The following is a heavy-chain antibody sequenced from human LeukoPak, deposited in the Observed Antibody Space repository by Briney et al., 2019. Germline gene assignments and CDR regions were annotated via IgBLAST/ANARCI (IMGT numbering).Heavy chain of an antibody. CDR1: GFTFSSYA. D-gene: IGHD3-10*01. V-gene: IGHV3-30*04. J-gene: IGHJ4*02. Sequence: GGSLRLSCAASGFTFSSYAMHWVRQAPGKGLEWVAVISYDGSNKYYADSVKGRSTISRDNSKNTLYLQMNSLRAEDTAVYYCARALLWFGELLGTDYWGQGTLVTVSS. CDR2: ISYDGSNK. CDR3: ARALLWFGELLGTDY.